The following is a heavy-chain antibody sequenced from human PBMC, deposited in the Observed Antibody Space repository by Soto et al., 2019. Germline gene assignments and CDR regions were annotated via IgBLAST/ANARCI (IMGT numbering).Heavy chain of an antibody. CDR2: IYPGDSDT. CDR3: ARLLGVDYYDSSGYLDY. Sequence: PGASLRISCKVSEYSFTSYWIGWVRQMPGKGLEWMGIIYPGDSDTRYSPSFQGQVTISADKSISTAYLQWSSLKASDTAMYYCARLLGVDYYDSSGYLDYWGQGTLVTVSS. CDR1: EYSFTSYW. J-gene: IGHJ4*02. V-gene: IGHV5-51*01. D-gene: IGHD3-22*01.